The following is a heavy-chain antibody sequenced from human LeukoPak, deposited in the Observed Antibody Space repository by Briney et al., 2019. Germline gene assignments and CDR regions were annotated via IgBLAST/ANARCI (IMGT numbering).Heavy chain of an antibody. J-gene: IGHJ4*02. V-gene: IGHV4/OR15-8*02. CDR3: ATNVRFFDS. CDR1: GDSISNSIW. Sequence: SETLSLTCTVSGDSISNSIWWSWLRQPPGKGLEWIGEVDHTGNTNYRPSLDSRVTLSIDTSKNQFSLTLTSVTAADTAVYYCATNVRFFDSWGQGTRVTVSS. D-gene: IGHD1-1*01. CDR2: VDHTGNT.